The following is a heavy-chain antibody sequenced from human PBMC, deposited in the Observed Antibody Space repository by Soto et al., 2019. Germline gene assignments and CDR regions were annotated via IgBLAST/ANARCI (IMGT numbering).Heavy chain of an antibody. CDR2: IGTAGDT. CDR1: GFTFSSYD. V-gene: IGHV3-13*01. CDR3: ARSPGYCSGGSCYTTFDY. D-gene: IGHD2-15*01. Sequence: GGSLRLSCAASGFTFSSYDMHWVRQATGKGLEWVSAIGTAGDTYYPGSVKGRFTISRENAKNSLYLQMNSLRAGDTAVYYCARSPGYCSGGSCYTTFDYWGQGALVTVSS. J-gene: IGHJ4*02.